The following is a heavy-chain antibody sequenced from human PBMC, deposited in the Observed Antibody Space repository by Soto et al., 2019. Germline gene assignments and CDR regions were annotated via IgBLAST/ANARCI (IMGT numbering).Heavy chain of an antibody. Sequence: VESLKISCKGSGYSFTSYWISCFLQMPGKGLEWTGRIDPSDSYTNYSPSFQGHVTISADKSISTAYLQWSSLKASDTAMYYCARGSATRDAFDIWGQGTMVTVSS. CDR2: IDPSDSYT. CDR1: GYSFTSYW. CDR3: ARGSATRDAFDI. V-gene: IGHV5-10-1*01. J-gene: IGHJ3*02. D-gene: IGHD5-12*01.